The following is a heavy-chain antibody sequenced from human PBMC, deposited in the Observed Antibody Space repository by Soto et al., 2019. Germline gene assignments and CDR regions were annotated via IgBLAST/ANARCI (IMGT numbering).Heavy chain of an antibody. Sequence: LRLSCAASGFTFSDYYMSWIRQAPGKGLEWVSYISSSGSTIYYADSVKGRFTISRDNAKNSLYLQMNSLRAEDTAVYYCAASGCYSCAFDIWGQGTMVTVSS. CDR1: GFTFSDYY. CDR3: AASGCYSCAFDI. CDR2: ISSSGSTI. V-gene: IGHV3-11*01. D-gene: IGHD6-19*01. J-gene: IGHJ3*02.